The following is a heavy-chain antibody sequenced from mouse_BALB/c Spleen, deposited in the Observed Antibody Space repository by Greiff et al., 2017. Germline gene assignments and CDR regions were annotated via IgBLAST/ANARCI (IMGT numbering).Heavy chain of an antibody. Sequence: VKLVESGGGLVTLGGSLKLSCAASGFTFSSYYMSWVRQTPEKRLELVAAINSNGGSTYYPDPVKGRFTISRDNAKNTLYLQMSSLKSEDTALYYCARQLARGPGGDAMDDGGQGTSGT. CDR1: GFTFSSYY. V-gene: IGHV5-6-2*01. CDR3: ARQLARGPGGDAMDD. J-gene: IGHJ4*01. CDR2: INSNGGST.